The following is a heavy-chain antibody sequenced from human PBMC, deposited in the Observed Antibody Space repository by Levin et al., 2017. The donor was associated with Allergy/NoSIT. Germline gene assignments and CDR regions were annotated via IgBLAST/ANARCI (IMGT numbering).Heavy chain of an antibody. Sequence: SETLSLTCAISGDSVSSNNAAWNWIRQSPSRGLEWLGRTYYRSKWYSDYAVSVKSRITINPDTSKNQFSLHLNSVTPDDTAVYYCARVASSFRPDDAFDIWGQGTMVTVSS. J-gene: IGHJ3*02. D-gene: IGHD6-13*01. CDR3: ARVASSFRPDDAFDI. CDR1: GDSVSSNNAA. V-gene: IGHV6-1*01. CDR2: TYYRSKWYS.